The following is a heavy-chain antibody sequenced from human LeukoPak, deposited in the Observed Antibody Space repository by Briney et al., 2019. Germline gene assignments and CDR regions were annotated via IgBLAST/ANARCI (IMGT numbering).Heavy chain of an antibody. D-gene: IGHD3-22*01. CDR2: ISGSGDRT. Sequence: GGSLRLSCAASGFTFSSYDMTWVRQAPGKGPEWVSGISGSGDRTYYTDSVKGRFTISRDNSKNTLDLQMNSLRAEDTAVYYCAKRDNNDYYTGLHVFDIWGQGTMVTVSS. CDR3: AKRDNNDYYTGLHVFDI. V-gene: IGHV3-23*01. J-gene: IGHJ3*02. CDR1: GFTFSSYD.